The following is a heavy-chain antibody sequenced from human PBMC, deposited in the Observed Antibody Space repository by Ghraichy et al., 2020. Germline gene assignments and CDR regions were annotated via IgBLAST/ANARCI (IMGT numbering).Heavy chain of an antibody. CDR3: ARTGGSSWYLYYFDY. Sequence: SETLSLTCTVSGGSISSSSYYWGWIRQPPGKVLEWIGSIYYSGSTYYNPSLKSRVTISVDTSKNQFSLKLSSVTAADTAVYYCARTGGSSWYLYYFDYWGQGTLVTVSS. D-gene: IGHD6-13*01. J-gene: IGHJ4*02. V-gene: IGHV4-39*01. CDR1: GGSISSSSYY. CDR2: IYYSGST.